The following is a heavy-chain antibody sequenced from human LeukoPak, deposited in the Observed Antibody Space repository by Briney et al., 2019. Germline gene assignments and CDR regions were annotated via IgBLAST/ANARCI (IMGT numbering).Heavy chain of an antibody. CDR3: ARGGIVVVPAATGRSYYYYGMDV. V-gene: IGHV1-18*01. J-gene: IGHJ6*02. CDR1: GYTFTSYG. D-gene: IGHD2-2*01. Sequence: GASVKVSCKASGYTFTSYGISWVRQAPGQGLEWKGWISAYNGNTNYAQKLQGRVTMTTDTSTSTAYMELRSLRSDDTAVYYCARGGIVVVPAATGRSYYYYGMDVWGQGTTVTVSS. CDR2: ISAYNGNT.